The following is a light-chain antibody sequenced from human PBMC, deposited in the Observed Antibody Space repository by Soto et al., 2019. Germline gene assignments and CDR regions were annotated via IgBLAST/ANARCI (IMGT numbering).Light chain of an antibody. V-gene: IGKV3-20*01. Sequence: EIVLTQSPGTLSLSPGDRATLSCRASQSVISDYLAWYQQKPGQAPRLLIYGASGRATGIPDRFSGSGSGTDFTLTISRLEPEDFAVYYCQQYNDWPPWTFGQGTKVDIK. J-gene: IGKJ1*01. CDR3: QQYNDWPPWT. CDR2: GAS. CDR1: QSVISDY.